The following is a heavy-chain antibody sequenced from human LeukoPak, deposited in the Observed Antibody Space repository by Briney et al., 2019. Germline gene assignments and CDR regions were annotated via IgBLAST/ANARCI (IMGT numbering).Heavy chain of an antibody. V-gene: IGHV3-23*01. CDR2: ISGSGGST. Sequence: GGSLRLSCAASGFTFSSYAMSWVRQAPGKGLEWVSAISGSGGSTYYADSVKGRFTISRDNSKNTLYLQMNSLRAEDTAVYYCASDQYGYSYGPNFDYWGQGTLVTVSS. D-gene: IGHD5-18*01. CDR3: ASDQYGYSYGPNFDY. CDR1: GFTFSSYA. J-gene: IGHJ4*02.